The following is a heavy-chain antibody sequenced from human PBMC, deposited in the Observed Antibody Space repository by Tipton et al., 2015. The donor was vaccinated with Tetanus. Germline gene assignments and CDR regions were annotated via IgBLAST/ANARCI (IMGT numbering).Heavy chain of an antibody. CDR1: GGSFSGYY. CDR3: ARAGYCSSTSCPRVDFDY. D-gene: IGHD2-2*03. Sequence: TLSLTCAVYGGSFSGYYWSWIRQPPGKGLEWIGEINHSGSTNYNPSLKSRVTISVDTSKNQFSLKLSSVTAADTAVYYCARAGYCSSTSCPRVDFDYWGQGTLVTVSS. CDR2: INHSGST. J-gene: IGHJ4*02. V-gene: IGHV4-34*01.